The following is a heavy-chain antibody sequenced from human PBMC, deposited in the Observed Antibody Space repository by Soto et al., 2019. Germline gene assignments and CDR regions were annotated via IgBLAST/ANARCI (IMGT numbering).Heavy chain of an antibody. CDR2: IYHSGST. Sequence: SETLSLTCAVSGYSISSGYYWGWIRQPPGKGLEWIGSIYHSGSTYYNPSLKSRVTISVDTSKNQFSLKLSSVTAADTAVYYCARGPAVKYDSSGYPFDYWGQGTLVTVSS. CDR1: GYSISSGYY. D-gene: IGHD3-22*01. J-gene: IGHJ4*02. CDR3: ARGPAVKYDSSGYPFDY. V-gene: IGHV4-38-2*01.